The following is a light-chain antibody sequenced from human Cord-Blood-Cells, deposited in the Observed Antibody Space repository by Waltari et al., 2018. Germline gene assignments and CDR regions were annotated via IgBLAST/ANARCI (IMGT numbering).Light chain of an antibody. V-gene: IGLV2-23*01. CDR2: EGS. CDR3: CSYAGSSTWV. Sequence: QSALTQPASVSGSPGQSITLSCTGTSSSVGSYNLSSGYQQHPGKAPKLMLYEGSKRPSGVSNRFSGSKSGNTASLTISGLQAEDEADYYCCSYAGSSTWVFGGGTKLTVL. J-gene: IGLJ3*02. CDR1: SSSVGSYNL.